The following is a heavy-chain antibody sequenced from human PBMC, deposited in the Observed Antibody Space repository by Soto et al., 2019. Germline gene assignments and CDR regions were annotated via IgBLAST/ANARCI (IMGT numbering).Heavy chain of an antibody. CDR3: AREVKYGDYYYYYMDV. J-gene: IGHJ6*03. Sequence: QVQLQESGPGLVKPSETLSLTCSVSGGSISSYYWTWIRQPPGKRLEWIGYIYYSGSTNYNPSLNSRVTLSVDTSKNQFSLKLISVTAADTAVYYCAREVKYGDYYYYYMDVWGKRDHGHRLL. V-gene: IGHV4-59*01. CDR1: GGSISSYY. CDR2: IYYSGST. D-gene: IGHD4-17*01.